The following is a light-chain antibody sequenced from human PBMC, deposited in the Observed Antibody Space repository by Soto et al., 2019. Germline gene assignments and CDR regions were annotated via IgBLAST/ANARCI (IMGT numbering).Light chain of an antibody. CDR1: HNIISY. CDR2: AAS. CDR3: QQSYRNPRT. J-gene: IGKJ4*01. Sequence: DIQMTQSPSSLSASVGDRVTITCRASHNIISYLHWYQHKPGKAPKLLIYAASSLQSGVPSRFSGSGSGTDFTLTISSLQPEDFATYYCQQSYRNPRTFGGGTKVEIK. V-gene: IGKV1-39*01.